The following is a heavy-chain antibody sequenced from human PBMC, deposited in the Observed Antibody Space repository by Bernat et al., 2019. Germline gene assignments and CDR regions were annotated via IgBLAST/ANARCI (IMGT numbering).Heavy chain of an antibody. CDR3: ARASYTSSSRVAFDV. D-gene: IGHD6-6*01. Sequence: QVQLVESGGGVVQPGRSLRLSCAASGFTFSTYAIHWVRQAPGKGLEWVAVVSYDGSNKYYADSVKGRFTISRDNSKNTLYLQMNSLRPEDSAIYYCARASYTSSSRVAFDVWGQGTMVTVSS. CDR2: VSYDGSNK. J-gene: IGHJ3*01. CDR1: GFTFSTYA. V-gene: IGHV3-30-3*01.